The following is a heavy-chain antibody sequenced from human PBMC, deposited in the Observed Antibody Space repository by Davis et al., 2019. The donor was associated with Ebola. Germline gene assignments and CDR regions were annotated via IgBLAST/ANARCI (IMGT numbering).Heavy chain of an antibody. J-gene: IGHJ4*02. CDR3: ARVPYGDYDIAY. Sequence: ASVKVSCKASGYTFTSYAMHWVRQAPGQRLEWMGWINAGNGNTKYSQKFQGRVTITRDTSASTAYMELSSLRSEDTAVYYCARVPYGDYDIAYWGQGTLVTVSS. D-gene: IGHD4-17*01. CDR2: INAGNGNT. CDR1: GYTFTSYA. V-gene: IGHV1-3*01.